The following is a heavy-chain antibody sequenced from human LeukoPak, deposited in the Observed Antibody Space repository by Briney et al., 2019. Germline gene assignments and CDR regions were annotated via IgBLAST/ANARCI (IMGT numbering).Heavy chain of an antibody. J-gene: IGHJ4*02. CDR1: GFTFSSYA. CDR2: VSSSSSYI. D-gene: IGHD4-4*01. V-gene: IGHV3-21*01. Sequence: GGSLRLSCAASGFTFSSYAMSWVRQAPGKGLEWVSSVSSSSSYIYYADSVKGRFTISRDNAKSSLYLLMNSLRAEDTAVYYCARDRTVTTVFDYWGQGTLVTVSS. CDR3: ARDRTVTTVFDY.